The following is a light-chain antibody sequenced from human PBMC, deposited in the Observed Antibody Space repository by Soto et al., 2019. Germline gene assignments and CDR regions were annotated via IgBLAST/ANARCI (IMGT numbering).Light chain of an antibody. J-gene: IGKJ1*01. CDR2: DAS. Sequence: DIQMTQSPSTLSASVGDRVTITCRASQSISSWLAWYQQKPGKAPKILIYDASSLESGVPSRLSGSGSGTEFTLTISSLQPDDFATYYCQHYNSYSTFGQGTKVDIK. CDR3: QHYNSYST. CDR1: QSISSW. V-gene: IGKV1-5*01.